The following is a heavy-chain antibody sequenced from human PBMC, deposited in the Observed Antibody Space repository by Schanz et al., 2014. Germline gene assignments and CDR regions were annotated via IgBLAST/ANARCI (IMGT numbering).Heavy chain of an antibody. Sequence: EVQLLESGGALEQPGGSLRLSCAASGITFSDYAMSWVRQAPGKGLEWVSTIASGGSHTFYADSVTGRFTISRDNSKNTLYLQMDNLRAEDSAVYYCARRGGGGIFDFEDFWGLGTLVTVSS. CDR2: IASGGSHT. V-gene: IGHV3-23*01. D-gene: IGHD3-9*01. CDR3: ARRGGGGIFDFEDF. CDR1: GITFSDYA. J-gene: IGHJ1*01.